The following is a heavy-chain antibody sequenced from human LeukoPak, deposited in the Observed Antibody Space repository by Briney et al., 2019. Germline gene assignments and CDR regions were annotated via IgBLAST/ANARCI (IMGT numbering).Heavy chain of an antibody. D-gene: IGHD2-2*02. CDR1: GGTFSSYA. CDR3: ARVEYQLLDPSGDYYYMDV. V-gene: IGHV1-69*05. CDR2: ISPIFGTS. Sequence: SVKVSCKGSGGTFSSYAISWVRQAPGQGLEWMGGISPIFGTSNYAQKFPGRVRITTYESTSTAYMELSSPRSEDTAVYYCARVEYQLLDPSGDYYYMDVWGKGTTGTVS. J-gene: IGHJ6*03.